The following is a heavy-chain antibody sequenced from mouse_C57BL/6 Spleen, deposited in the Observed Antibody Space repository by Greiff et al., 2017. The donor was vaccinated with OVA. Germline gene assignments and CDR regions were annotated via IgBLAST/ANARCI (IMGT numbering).Heavy chain of an antibody. CDR3: ARLTGTFAY. CDR2: ISDGCSYT. J-gene: IGHJ3*01. D-gene: IGHD4-1*01. CDR1: GFTFSSYA. Sequence: EVKVVESGGGLVTPGGSLKLSCAASGFTFSSYAMSWVRQTPDKRLEWVATISDGCSYTYYPDNVQGRFPISSDNAKNHLILQMSHLKTEDTAMYYYARLTGTFAYWGQGTLVTVSA. V-gene: IGHV5-4*03.